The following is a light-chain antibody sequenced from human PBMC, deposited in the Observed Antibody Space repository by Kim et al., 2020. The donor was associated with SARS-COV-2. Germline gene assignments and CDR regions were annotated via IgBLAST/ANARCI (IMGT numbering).Light chain of an antibody. CDR3: QQYSGSPWT. CDR1: QTVSANY. CDR2: AAS. V-gene: IGKV3-20*01. Sequence: SPGERATLSCRASQTVSANYLAWHQHKPGQAPRLLVYAASTRATGIPDRFSGSGSGTDFTLTISRLEPEDFALYYCQQYSGSPWTFGQGTKVDIK. J-gene: IGKJ1*01.